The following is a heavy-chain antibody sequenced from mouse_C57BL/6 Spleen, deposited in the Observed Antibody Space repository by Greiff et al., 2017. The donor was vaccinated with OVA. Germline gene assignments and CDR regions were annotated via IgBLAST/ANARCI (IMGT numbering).Heavy chain of an antibody. CDR1: GFTFSSYA. V-gene: IGHV5-4*01. CDR3: AKEGSSEFTVGALDY. CDR2: ISDGGSYT. J-gene: IGHJ4*01. D-gene: IGHD1-3*01. Sequence: EVKVEESGGGLVKPGGSLKLSCAASGFTFSSYAMSWVRQTPEKRLEWVATISDGGSYTYYPDNVKGRFTISRDNAKNNLYLQMSHLKSEDTAMCYCAKEGSSEFTVGALDYSGQGASVSVSS.